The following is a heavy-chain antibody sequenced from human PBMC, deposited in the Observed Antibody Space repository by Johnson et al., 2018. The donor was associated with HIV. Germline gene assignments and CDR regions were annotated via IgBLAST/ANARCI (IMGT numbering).Heavy chain of an antibody. CDR2: IKHDGYEK. V-gene: IGHV3-7*05. Sequence: VQLVESGGGLVKPGGSLRLSCAASGFTFSNAWMSWVRQAPGKGLEWVANIKHDGYEKSYVDSVKGRFTISRDTAKNSLYLQMNGLRAEDTAVYYCARDRVYSGSPIDIWGQGTMVTVSS. D-gene: IGHD1-26*01. CDR1: GFTFSNAW. J-gene: IGHJ3*02. CDR3: ARDRVYSGSPIDI.